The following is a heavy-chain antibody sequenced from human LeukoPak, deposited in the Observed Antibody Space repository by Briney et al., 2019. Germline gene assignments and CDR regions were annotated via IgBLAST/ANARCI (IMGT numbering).Heavy chain of an antibody. CDR3: ARDLTPWAVAGNCLNY. CDR1: GFTFSSYG. J-gene: IGHJ4*02. D-gene: IGHD6-19*01. V-gene: IGHV3-30*03. CDR2: ISYDGSNK. Sequence: PGGSLRLSCAASGFTFSSYGMHWVRQAPGKGLEWVAVISYDGSNKYYADSVKGRFTISRDNSKNTLYLQMNSLRAEDTAVYYCARDLTPWAVAGNCLNYWGQGTLVTVSS.